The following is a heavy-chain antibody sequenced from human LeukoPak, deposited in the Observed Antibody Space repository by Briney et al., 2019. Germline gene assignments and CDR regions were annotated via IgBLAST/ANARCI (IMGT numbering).Heavy chain of an antibody. CDR3: GRAFPPLRTSSAGDL. D-gene: IGHD3-16*01. Sequence: GGSLTLSCSASGCTFSDYDMNWIRQAPGKGLEWVSSISYLSSHVYYGDSVKGRFSISRDNAKNSLYLQMNSLGAEDTAIYYCGRAFPPLRTSSAGDLWGQGILVTVSS. CDR1: GCTFSDYD. J-gene: IGHJ4*02. V-gene: IGHV3-21*01. CDR2: ISYLSSHV.